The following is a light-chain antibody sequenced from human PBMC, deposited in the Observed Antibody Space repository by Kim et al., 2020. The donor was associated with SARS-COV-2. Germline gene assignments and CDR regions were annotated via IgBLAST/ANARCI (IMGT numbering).Light chain of an antibody. V-gene: IGLV7-43*01. CDR2: STD. CDR3: LIYYGGVWV. CDR1: AGAVTSAHF. Sequence: QAVVTQESSLTVSPGGTVTLTCASSAGAVTSAHFPNWLQQRPGQAPRTLIYSTDNKQSWTPDRFSGSLLGGKAALTLSGVQPEDEAQYYCLIYYGGVWVFGGGTQLTVL. J-gene: IGLJ3*02.